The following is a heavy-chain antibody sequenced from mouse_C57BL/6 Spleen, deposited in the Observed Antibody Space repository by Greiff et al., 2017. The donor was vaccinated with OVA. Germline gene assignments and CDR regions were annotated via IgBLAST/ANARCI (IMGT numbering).Heavy chain of an antibody. D-gene: IGHD1-1*01. V-gene: IGHV1-15*01. Sequence: VQLVESGAELVRPGASVTLSCKASGYTFTDYEMHWVKQTPVHGLEWIGAIDPETGGTAYNQKFKGKAILTADKSSSTAYMELRSLTSEDSAVYYCTRGGPYYYGSYDYWGQGTTLTVSS. CDR2: IDPETGGT. J-gene: IGHJ2*01. CDR1: GYTFTDYE. CDR3: TRGGPYYYGSYDY.